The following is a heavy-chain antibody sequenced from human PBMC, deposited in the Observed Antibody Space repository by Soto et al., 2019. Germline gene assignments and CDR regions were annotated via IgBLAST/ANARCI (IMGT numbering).Heavy chain of an antibody. CDR1: GGSISSGGYY. J-gene: IGHJ4*02. V-gene: IGHV4-31*03. Sequence: SETLSLTCTVSGGSISSGGYYWSWIRQHPGKGLEWIGYIYYSGSTYYNPSLKSRVTISVDTSKNQFSLKLSSVTAADTAVYYCARGRRGSYRFVYWGQGTLVTVSS. CDR2: IYYSGST. D-gene: IGHD1-26*01. CDR3: ARGRRGSYRFVY.